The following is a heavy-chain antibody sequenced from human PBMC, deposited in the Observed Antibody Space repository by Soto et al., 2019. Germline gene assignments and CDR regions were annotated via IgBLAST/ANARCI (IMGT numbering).Heavy chain of an antibody. CDR2: IPYDGSNK. Sequence: QVQLVESGGGVVQPGRSQRLSCAASGFTFSSSSMHWVRQAPGKGLEWVAVIPYDGSNKDYADSVKGRFTISRDNSKNTLYLQMNSLRAEDTAVYYCARGDMVLGPGARDYHYGMDVWGQGTTVTVSS. D-gene: IGHD2-2*01. V-gene: IGHV3-30-3*01. J-gene: IGHJ6*02. CDR1: GFTFSSSS. CDR3: ARGDMVLGPGARDYHYGMDV.